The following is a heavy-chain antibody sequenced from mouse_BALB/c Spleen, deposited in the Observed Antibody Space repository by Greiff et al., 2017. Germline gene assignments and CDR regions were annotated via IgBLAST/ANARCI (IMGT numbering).Heavy chain of an antibody. D-gene: IGHD3-1*01. J-gene: IGHJ3*01. V-gene: IGHV1-9*01. Sequence: VQLQQSGAELMKPGASVKISCKATGYTFSSYWIEWVKQRPGHGLEWIGEILPGSGSTNYNEKFKGKATFTADTSSNTAYMQLSSLTSEDSAVYYCARAARATPWFAYWGQGTLVTVSA. CDR3: ARAARATPWFAY. CDR1: GYTFSSYW. CDR2: ILPGSGST.